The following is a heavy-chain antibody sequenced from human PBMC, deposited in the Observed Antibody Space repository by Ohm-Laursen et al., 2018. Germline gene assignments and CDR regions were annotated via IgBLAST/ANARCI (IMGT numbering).Heavy chain of an antibody. Sequence: TLSLTCAVSGGSISSYYWSWIRQPPGKGLEWIGFISYSGSTNYNPSLKSRVTILVDTSKNQFSLKLTSVTAADTAVYYCARDYGDYGWDYWGRGTLVTVSS. V-gene: IGHV4-59*01. D-gene: IGHD4-17*01. CDR3: ARDYGDYGWDY. CDR1: GGSISSYY. J-gene: IGHJ4*02. CDR2: ISYSGST.